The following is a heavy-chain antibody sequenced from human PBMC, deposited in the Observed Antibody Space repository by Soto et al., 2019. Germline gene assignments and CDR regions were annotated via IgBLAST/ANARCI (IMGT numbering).Heavy chain of an antibody. CDR1: GYSFTSYW. V-gene: IGHV5-51*01. Sequence: GESLKISCKGSGYSFTSYWIGWVRQMPGKGLEWMGIIYPGDSDTRYSPSFQGQVTISADKSISTAYLQWSSLKASDTAMYYCARPHLKIRMRGSGSYFAFDIWGQGTMVTVSS. J-gene: IGHJ3*02. CDR3: ARPHLKIRMRGSGSYFAFDI. D-gene: IGHD3-10*01. CDR2: IYPGDSDT.